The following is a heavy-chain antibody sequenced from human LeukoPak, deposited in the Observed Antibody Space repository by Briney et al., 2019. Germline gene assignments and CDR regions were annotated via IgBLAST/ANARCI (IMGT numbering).Heavy chain of an antibody. Sequence: KSSETLSLTCTVSGGSISSYYWSWIRQPPGKGLEWIGYIYYSGSTNYNPSLKSRVTISVDTSKNQFSLKLSSVTAVDTAVYYCARRVQMTTVTYFDYWGQGTLVTVSS. D-gene: IGHD4-17*01. CDR3: ARRVQMTTVTYFDY. CDR1: GGSISSYY. CDR2: IYYSGST. V-gene: IGHV4-59*01. J-gene: IGHJ4*02.